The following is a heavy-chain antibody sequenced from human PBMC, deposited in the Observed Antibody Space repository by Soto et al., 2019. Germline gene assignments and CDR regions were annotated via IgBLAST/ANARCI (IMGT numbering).Heavy chain of an antibody. CDR3: AKVGGSGSLLYYYYYGMDV. Sequence: GGSLRLSCAASGFTFSSYAMSWVRQAPGKGLEWVSAISGSGGSTYYADSVKGRFTISRDNSKNTLYLQMNSLRAEDTAVYYCAKVGGSGSLLYYYYYGMDVWGQGTTVTVSS. CDR2: ISGSGGST. V-gene: IGHV3-23*01. D-gene: IGHD3-10*01. J-gene: IGHJ6*02. CDR1: GFTFSSYA.